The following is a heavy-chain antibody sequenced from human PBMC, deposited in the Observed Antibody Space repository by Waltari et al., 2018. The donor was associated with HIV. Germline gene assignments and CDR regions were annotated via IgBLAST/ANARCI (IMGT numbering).Heavy chain of an antibody. CDR3: ARRPDYGGDWFDS. V-gene: IGHV5-51*03. D-gene: IGHD3-10*01. CDR2: IYPHTGRV. J-gene: IGHJ5*01. Sequence: EVRLVQSGAVVKRPGDSLNISCTTSGYSITSYWIGWVGQTAGKGLEWIGVIYPHTGRVQYNPSFHGRGGISTDLSTRTAYLEWRSLTALDTGVYYCARRPDYGGDWFDSWGQGTLVSVSS. CDR1: GYSITSYW.